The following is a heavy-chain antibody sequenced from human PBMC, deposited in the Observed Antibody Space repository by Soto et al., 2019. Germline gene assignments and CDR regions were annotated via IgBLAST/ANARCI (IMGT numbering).Heavy chain of an antibody. V-gene: IGHV3-30*02. CDR1: GFIFSNTG. Sequence: GGSLRLSCVGSGFIFSNTGMHWVRQTPGKGLEWVAFMSYDRSDTFYADSVKGRFTISRDNSKNTLFLHMSNLRAEDTAMYYCTIVRVADSALDHWGQGTLVTVSS. J-gene: IGHJ4*02. CDR3: TIVRVADSALDH. CDR2: MSYDRSDT. D-gene: IGHD3-10*02.